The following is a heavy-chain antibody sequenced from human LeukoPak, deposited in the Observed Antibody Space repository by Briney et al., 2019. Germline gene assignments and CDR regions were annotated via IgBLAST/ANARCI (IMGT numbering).Heavy chain of an antibody. CDR1: GYTFTSYG. CDR2: ISAYNGNT. D-gene: IGHD2-2*01. J-gene: IGHJ4*02. Sequence: GASVKVSCKASGYTFTSYGISWVRQAPGQGLEWMGWISAYNGNTNYAQKLQGRVTMTTDTSTSTAYMELRSLRSDDTAVYYCAREGETGIVVVPAAADYWGQGTLVTVSS. V-gene: IGHV1-18*01. CDR3: AREGETGIVVVPAAADY.